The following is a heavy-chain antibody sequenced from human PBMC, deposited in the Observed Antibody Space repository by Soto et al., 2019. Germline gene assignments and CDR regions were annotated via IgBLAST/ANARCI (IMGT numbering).Heavy chain of an antibody. D-gene: IGHD3-10*01. CDR1: GFTFSSYW. V-gene: IGHV3-74*01. J-gene: IGHJ4*02. CDR2: INSDGSST. CDR3: ARDRGWFGEVPFDY. Sequence: EVPLVESGGGLVQPGGSLRLSCAASGFTFSSYWMHWVRQAPGKGLVWVSRINSDGSSTSYADSVKGRFTISRDNAKYTLYLQMNSLRAEDTAVYYCARDRGWFGEVPFDYWGQGTLVTVSS.